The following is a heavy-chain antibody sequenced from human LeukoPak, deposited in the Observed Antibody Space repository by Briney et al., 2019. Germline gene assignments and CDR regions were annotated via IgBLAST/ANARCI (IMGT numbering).Heavy chain of an antibody. CDR3: AKARSDSDFDTLDT. CDR1: GFTFSRYA. V-gene: IGHV3-23*01. D-gene: IGHD3-22*01. CDR2: ISTDGGST. Sequence: QPGGSLRLSCVASGFTFSRYAMSWVRQPPGKGLEWVSVISTDGGSTHDAGSVKGRFTISRDNFKNTLSLQMNSLRAEDTAVYYCAKARSDSDFDTLDTWGQGTMVTVSS. J-gene: IGHJ3*01.